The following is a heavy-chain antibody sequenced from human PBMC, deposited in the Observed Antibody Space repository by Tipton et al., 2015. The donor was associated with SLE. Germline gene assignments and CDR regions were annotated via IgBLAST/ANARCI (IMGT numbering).Heavy chain of an antibody. D-gene: IGHD4-17*01. CDR1: GFSISSGYY. J-gene: IGHJ4*02. Sequence: GLVKPSETLSLTCAVSGFSISSGYYWNWIRQHPGKGLEWIGYIYYSGNSYSNPSLKSRVTISVDTSKNQFSLNLTSVTAADTAVYYCARADYGDYPFDYWGQGTLVTVSS. CDR3: ARADYGDYPFDY. V-gene: IGHV4-31*11. CDR2: IYYSGNS.